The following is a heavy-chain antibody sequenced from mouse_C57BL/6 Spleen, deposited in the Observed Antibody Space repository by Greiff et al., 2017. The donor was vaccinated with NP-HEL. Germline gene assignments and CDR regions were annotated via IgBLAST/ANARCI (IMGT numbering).Heavy chain of an antibody. Sequence: QVQLQQPGAELVMPGASVKLSCKASGYTFTSYWMHWVKQRPGQGLEWIGEIDPSDSYTNYNQKFKGKSTLTVDKSSSTAYMQLSSLTSEDSAVYYCARRLSYYVDYWGQGTTLTVSS. CDR3: ARRLSYYVDY. D-gene: IGHD1-2*01. CDR2: IDPSDSYT. CDR1: GYTFTSYW. V-gene: IGHV1-69*01. J-gene: IGHJ2*01.